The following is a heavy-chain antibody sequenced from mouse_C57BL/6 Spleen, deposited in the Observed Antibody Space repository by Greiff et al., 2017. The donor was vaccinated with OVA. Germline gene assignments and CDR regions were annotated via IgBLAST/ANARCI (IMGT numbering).Heavy chain of an antibody. CDR2: IDPEDGDT. D-gene: IGHD1-1*01. V-gene: IGHV14-2*01. CDR1: GFTIKDYY. CDR3: ARGGYYGRAGFDV. Sequence: VQLQQSGAELVKPGASVKLSCTASGFTIKDYYMHWVKQRTEQGLEWIGRIDPEDGDTKYAPKFQGKATITADTSSNTAYLQLSSLTSEDTAVYYWARGGYYGRAGFDVWGTGTTVTVSS. J-gene: IGHJ1*03.